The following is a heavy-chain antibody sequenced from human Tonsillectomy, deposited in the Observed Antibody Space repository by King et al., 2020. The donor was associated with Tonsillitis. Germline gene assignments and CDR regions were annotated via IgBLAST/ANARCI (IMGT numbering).Heavy chain of an antibody. J-gene: IGHJ3*02. Sequence: VQLVESGAEVKKPGASVKVSCKASGYTFTGYYMHWVRQAPGQGLEWMGWIKPNSGGTNYAQKFQARVTMTRDTSISTAYMELSRMRSDDTAVYYCARIYYASSPDAFDIWGQGTMVTVSS. V-gene: IGHV1-2*02. CDR1: GYTFTGYY. D-gene: IGHD3-22*01. CDR2: IKPNSGGT. CDR3: ARIYYASSPDAFDI.